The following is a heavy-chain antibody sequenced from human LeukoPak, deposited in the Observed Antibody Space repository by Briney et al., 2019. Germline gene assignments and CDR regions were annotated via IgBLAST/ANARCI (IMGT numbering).Heavy chain of an antibody. CDR1: GYRFAGYY. J-gene: IGHJ5*02. D-gene: IGHD6-6*01. V-gene: IGHV1-2*02. Sequence: ASVKVSCKASGYRFAGYYIHWVRQAPGQGLEWMGWINPNYGGTNYAQKFQGRVTMTRETSISTAYMELRGLKFDDTALYYCVRGPSRPGDWFDPWGQGTLATVSS. CDR3: VRGPSRPGDWFDP. CDR2: INPNYGGT.